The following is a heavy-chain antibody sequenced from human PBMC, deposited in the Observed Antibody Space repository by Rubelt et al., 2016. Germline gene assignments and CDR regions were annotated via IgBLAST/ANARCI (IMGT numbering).Heavy chain of an antibody. D-gene: IGHD4-23*01. J-gene: IGHJ6*02. V-gene: IGHV4-59*11. CDR2: IYFTGTT. CDR3: AREDGGPGRYVDMDV. Sequence: QVQLQESGPGLVKPSETLSLTCTVSGGSISSHYWSWIRQPPGKGLEWIGYIYFTGTTNYNPSLKSRVALSVDTSENQFTLKRSSVTAADTAVYYWAREDGGPGRYVDMDVWGQGTTVTVSS. CDR1: GGSISSHY.